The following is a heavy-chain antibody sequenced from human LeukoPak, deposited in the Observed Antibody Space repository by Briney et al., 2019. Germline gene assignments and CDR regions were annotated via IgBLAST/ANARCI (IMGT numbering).Heavy chain of an antibody. CDR1: GFSLSIHV. J-gene: IGHJ3*02. CDR2: IIREGTGT. CDR3: ARAAGYGAGSYGFTI. D-gene: IGHD3-10*01. Sequence: GGSLRLSSAASGFSLSIHVMRWVRQGPGTGLVWVSRIIREGTGTNYADSVKGGFTICRDIATNTLYLEMNSLIAENTAMYYCARAAGYGAGSYGFTIWGQGTTVTVSS. V-gene: IGHV3-74*01.